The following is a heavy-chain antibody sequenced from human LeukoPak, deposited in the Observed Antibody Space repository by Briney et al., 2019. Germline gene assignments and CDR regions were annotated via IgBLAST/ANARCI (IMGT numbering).Heavy chain of an antibody. J-gene: IGHJ4*02. CDR2: FDPEDGET. CDR3: ASSYYYGSGSYLSFDY. V-gene: IGHV1-24*01. D-gene: IGHD3-10*01. Sequence: EASVKVSCKVSGYTLTELSMHWVRQAPGKGLEWMGGFDPEDGETIYAQKFQGRVTMTEDTSTDTAYMGLSSLRSEDTAVYYCASSYYYGSGSYLSFDYWGQGTLVTVSS. CDR1: GYTLTELS.